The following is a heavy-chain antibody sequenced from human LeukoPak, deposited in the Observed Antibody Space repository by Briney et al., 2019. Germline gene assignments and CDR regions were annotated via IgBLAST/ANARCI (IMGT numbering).Heavy chain of an antibody. Sequence: ASVKVFCKASGYSFTDYYMHWVRQAPGQGLEWMGWINLNSGDIKSAQKFQGRVTMTRDTSITTVYMEVSWLTSDDTAIYYCARADRLHGGPYLIGPWGQGTLVTVSS. CDR2: INLNSGDI. V-gene: IGHV1-2*02. D-gene: IGHD6-6*01. J-gene: IGHJ5*02. CDR3: ARADRLHGGPYLIGP. CDR1: GYSFTDYY.